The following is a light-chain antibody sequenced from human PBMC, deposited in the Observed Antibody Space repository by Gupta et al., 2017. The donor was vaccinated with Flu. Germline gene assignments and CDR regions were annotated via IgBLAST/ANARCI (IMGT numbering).Light chain of an antibody. Sequence: EIVMTQSPASLSVSPGERATLSCRASQRVSSDLAWYQQKPGQAPRLLIYAASTRATGIPDRFSGSGFGTEFTLTISGRQSEDSAVYYCQQYNNWPAYTFGQGTKVEIK. J-gene: IGKJ2*01. CDR1: QRVSSD. V-gene: IGKV3-15*01. CDR3: QQYNNWPAYT. CDR2: AAS.